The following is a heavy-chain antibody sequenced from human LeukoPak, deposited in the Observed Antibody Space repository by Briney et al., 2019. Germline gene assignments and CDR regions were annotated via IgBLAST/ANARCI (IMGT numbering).Heavy chain of an antibody. D-gene: IGHD3-10*01. V-gene: IGHV4-59*08. CDR3: ASQRGSGTGFDY. Sequence: SETLSLTCTVSGGSISSYYWSWIRRPPGKGLEWIGYIYYSGSTNYNPSLKSRVTISVDTSKNQFSLKLSSVTAADTAVYYCASQRGSGTGFDYWGQGTLVTVSS. J-gene: IGHJ4*02. CDR2: IYYSGST. CDR1: GGSISSYY.